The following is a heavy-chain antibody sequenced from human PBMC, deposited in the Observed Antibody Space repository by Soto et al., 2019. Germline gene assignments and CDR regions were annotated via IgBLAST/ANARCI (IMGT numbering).Heavy chain of an antibody. CDR3: ARDRPLIAAAGTIYWFDP. J-gene: IGHJ5*02. CDR2: IIPIFGTA. D-gene: IGHD6-13*01. V-gene: IGHV1-69*12. Sequence: QVQLVQSGAEVKKPGSSVKVSCKASGGTFSSYAISWVRQAPGQGLEWMGGIIPIFGTANYAQKFQGRVTITADESTSTXXMELSSLRSEDTAVYYCARDRPLIAAAGTIYWFDPWGQGTLVTVSS. CDR1: GGTFSSYA.